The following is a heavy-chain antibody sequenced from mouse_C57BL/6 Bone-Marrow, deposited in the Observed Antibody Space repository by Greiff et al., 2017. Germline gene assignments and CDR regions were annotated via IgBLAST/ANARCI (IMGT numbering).Heavy chain of an antibody. D-gene: IGHD2-4*01. CDR2: INPNNGGT. J-gene: IGHJ3*01. CDR1: GYTFTDYY. CDR3: ARRAYYDYDRAWFAY. V-gene: IGHV1-26*01. Sequence: EVQLQQSGPELVKPGASVKISCKASGYTFTDYYMNWVKQSHGKSLEWIGDINPNNGGTSYNQKFKGKATLTVDKSSSTAYMELRSLTSEDSAVYYCARRAYYDYDRAWFAYWGQGTLVTVSA.